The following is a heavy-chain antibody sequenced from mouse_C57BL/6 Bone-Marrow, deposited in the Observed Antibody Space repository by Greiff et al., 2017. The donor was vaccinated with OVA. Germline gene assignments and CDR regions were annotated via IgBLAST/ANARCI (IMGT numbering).Heavy chain of an antibody. Sequence: QVQLQQPGAELVMPGASVKLSCKASGYTFTSYWMHWVKQRPGQGLEWIGEIDPSDSYTNYNQKFQGKSTLTVDKSSSTAYMKLRSLTSEDSAVYYCARRAYYSPFDYWGQGTALTVSS. CDR2: IDPSDSYT. V-gene: IGHV1-69*01. CDR1: GYTFTSYW. CDR3: ARRAYYSPFDY. D-gene: IGHD2-12*01. J-gene: IGHJ2*01.